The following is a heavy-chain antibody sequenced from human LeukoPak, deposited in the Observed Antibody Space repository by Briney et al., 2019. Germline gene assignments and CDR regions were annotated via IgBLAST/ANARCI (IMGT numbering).Heavy chain of an antibody. J-gene: IGHJ3*02. CDR3: ARVRIDLADDAVDT. Sequence: GGSLRLSCAASGFTFSRYGMHWVRQAPGKGLAWVAFIRYDESEKHYADSVKGRFTISRDTSKSTLYLQMSSLRVEDTALYYCARVRIDLADDAVDTWGQGTMVTVSS. CDR2: IRYDESEK. V-gene: IGHV3-30*02. D-gene: IGHD2-15*01. CDR1: GFTFSRYG.